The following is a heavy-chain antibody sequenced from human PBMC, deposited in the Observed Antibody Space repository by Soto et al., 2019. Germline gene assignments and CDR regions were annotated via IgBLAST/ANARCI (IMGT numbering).Heavy chain of an antibody. J-gene: IGHJ3*02. V-gene: IGHV1-46*03. CDR3: ARVGSGYDAFDI. CDR1: GYTFTSYY. Sequence: GASVKVCCKASGYTFTSYYMHWVRQAPGQGLEWMGIINPSGGSTSYAQKFQGRVTMTRDTSTSTVYMELSSLRSEDTAVYYCARVGSGYDAFDIWGQGTMVTVSS. CDR2: INPSGGST. D-gene: IGHD6-19*01.